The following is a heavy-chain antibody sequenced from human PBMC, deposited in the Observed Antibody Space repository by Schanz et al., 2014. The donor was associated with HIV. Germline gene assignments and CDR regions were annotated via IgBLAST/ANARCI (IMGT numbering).Heavy chain of an antibody. CDR3: AKEDKQLGGVGGYHLDS. Sequence: QVQLVESGGGLVKPGGSLRLSCAASGFTFSDYYMSWIRQAPGKGLEWVSYSSSSGSTIYYADSEKGRFTISRDISKKTLYLQMNSLRAEDTAVYYCAKEDKQLGGVGGYHLDSWGQGTLVTVS. D-gene: IGHD6-13*01. J-gene: IGHJ4*02. V-gene: IGHV3-11*04. CDR2: SSSSGSTI. CDR1: GFTFSDYY.